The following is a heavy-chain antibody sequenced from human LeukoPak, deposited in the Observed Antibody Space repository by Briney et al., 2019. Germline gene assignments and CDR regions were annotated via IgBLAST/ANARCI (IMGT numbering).Heavy chain of an antibody. D-gene: IGHD5-24*01. J-gene: IGHJ6*02. CDR1: GGSISSYY. V-gene: IGHV4-59*01. CDR3: ARDLWCRDGNNSPFYYGIDG. Sequence: SETLSLTCTVSGGSISSYYWSWIRQPPGKGLEWIGYINYSGSTNYNPSLKSRVTISVDTSKNQFSMKLSSGTAADTAVYYCARDLWCRDGNNSPFYYGIDGWSQATTVTAYS. CDR2: INYSGST.